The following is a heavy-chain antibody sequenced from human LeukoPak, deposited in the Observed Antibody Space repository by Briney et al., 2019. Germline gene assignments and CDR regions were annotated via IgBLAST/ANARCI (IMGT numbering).Heavy chain of an antibody. Sequence: ASVKVSCEASGYTFTSYDINWVRQATGQGLEWMGWMNPNSGNTGYAQKFQGRVTMTRNTSISTAYMELSSLRSEDTAVYYCARRLRTGQVRFDPWGQGTLVTVSS. V-gene: IGHV1-8*01. CDR3: ARRLRTGQVRFDP. CDR2: MNPNSGNT. J-gene: IGHJ5*02. D-gene: IGHD1-14*01. CDR1: GYTFTSYD.